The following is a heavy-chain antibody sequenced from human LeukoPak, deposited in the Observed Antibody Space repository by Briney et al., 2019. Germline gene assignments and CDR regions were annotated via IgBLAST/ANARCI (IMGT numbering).Heavy chain of an antibody. J-gene: IGHJ4*02. D-gene: IGHD1-1*01. CDR3: AKVPNWKDYYFDY. V-gene: IGHV3-23*01. CDR2: ISGSGGST. Sequence: PGGSLRLSCAASGFTFSSYAMSWVRQAPGKGLEWVSAISGSGGSTYHADSVKGRFTISRDNSKNTLYLRMNSLRAEDTAVYYCAKVPNWKDYYFDYWGQGTLVTVSS. CDR1: GFTFSSYA.